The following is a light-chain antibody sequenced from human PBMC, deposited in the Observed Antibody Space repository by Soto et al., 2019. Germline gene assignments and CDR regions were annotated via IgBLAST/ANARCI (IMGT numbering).Light chain of an antibody. Sequence: EIVMTQSPATLSVSPGERSTLSCMASQSVSSNLAWYQQKPGQAPRLLIYGASTRATGIPARFSGSGSGTEFTLTISSLEPEDSAVYYCQQRHMWPITFGQGTRLEIK. J-gene: IGKJ5*01. CDR1: QSVSSN. V-gene: IGKV3-15*01. CDR3: QQRHMWPIT. CDR2: GAS.